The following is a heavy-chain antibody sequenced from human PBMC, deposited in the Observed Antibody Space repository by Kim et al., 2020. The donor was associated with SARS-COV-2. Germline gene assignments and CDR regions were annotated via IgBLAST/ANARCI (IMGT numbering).Heavy chain of an antibody. CDR2: INHSGST. CDR3: ARTGVVVAARRYAFDI. CDR1: GGSFSGYY. V-gene: IGHV4-34*01. D-gene: IGHD2-15*01. J-gene: IGHJ3*02. Sequence: SETLSLTCAVYGGSFSGYYWSWIRQPPGKGLEWIGEINHSGSTNYNPSLKSRVTISVDTSKNQFSLKLSSVTAADTAVYYCARTGVVVAARRYAFDIWGQGTMVTVSS.